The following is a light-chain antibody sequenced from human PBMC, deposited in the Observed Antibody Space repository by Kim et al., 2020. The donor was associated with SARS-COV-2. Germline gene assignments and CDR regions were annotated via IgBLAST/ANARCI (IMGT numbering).Light chain of an antibody. Sequence: QSVLTQPPSVSAAPGQSVTISCSGSNSNIGSHYVSWYQQLPGKAPKLVIYDNNKRPSGIPDRFSGSKSGTSATLGITGLQTGDEADYYCATWDTSLSAASFGTGTKVTVL. CDR3: ATWDTSLSAAS. CDR2: DNN. CDR1: NSNIGSHY. J-gene: IGLJ1*01. V-gene: IGLV1-51*01.